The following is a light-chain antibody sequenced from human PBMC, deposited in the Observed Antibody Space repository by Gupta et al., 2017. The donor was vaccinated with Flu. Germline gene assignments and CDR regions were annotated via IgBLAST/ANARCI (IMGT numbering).Light chain of an antibody. CDR3: QQYNNWPPWT. J-gene: IGKJ1*01. CDR1: QSVSSN. Sequence: EIVMTQSPATLSVSQGARATLSCRASQSVSSNLAWYQQKPGQSPRLLIYGASTRATGIPARFSGSGSGTEFTLTISSRQSEDFAVYYCQQYNNWPPWTFGQGTKVEIK. V-gene: IGKV3-15*01. CDR2: GAS.